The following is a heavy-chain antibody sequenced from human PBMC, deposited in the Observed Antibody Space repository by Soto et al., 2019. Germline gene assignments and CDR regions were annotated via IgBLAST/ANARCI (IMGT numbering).Heavy chain of an antibody. Sequence: QVQLQESGPGLVKSSETLSVTCAVSGVSISAYYWSWIRQPPGKGLEWIGDISDSGSTNDNSSLQSRVTVSVDTSKNHLSLRLTPVTAADTAMYFCARVAINYRDNSAMFDPWGQGTLVTVSS. V-gene: IGHV4-59*01. CDR2: ISDSGST. J-gene: IGHJ5*02. CDR1: GVSISAYY. D-gene: IGHD3-22*01. CDR3: ARVAINYRDNSAMFDP.